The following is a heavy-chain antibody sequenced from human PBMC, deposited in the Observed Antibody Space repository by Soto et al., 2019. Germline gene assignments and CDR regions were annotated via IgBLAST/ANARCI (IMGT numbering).Heavy chain of an antibody. CDR2: ISGSGSTT. V-gene: IGHV3-23*01. Sequence: GGSLRLPCAASGFTLSSYALTWVRQAPGKGLEWVSAISGSGSTTYYADSVKGRFTISRDNSKNTLYLQMNSLRAEDTAVYYCAKDQSAAGTTSRYFPRWGQGSLVTVSS. CDR3: AKDQSAAGTTSRYFPR. CDR1: GFTLSSYA. D-gene: IGHD6-13*01. J-gene: IGHJ1*01.